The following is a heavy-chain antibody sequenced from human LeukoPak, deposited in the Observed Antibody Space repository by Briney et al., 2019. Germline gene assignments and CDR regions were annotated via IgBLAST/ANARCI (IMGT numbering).Heavy chain of an antibody. CDR2: ISGSDRST. V-gene: IGHV3-23*01. CDR3: AKDDDGSGSYPSFHY. D-gene: IGHD3-10*01. CDR1: GFTFSSYA. Sequence: GGSLRLSCAASGFTFSSYAMSWLRQAPGQGLEWVSAISGSDRSTYYADSVKGRFTISRDNSKNTLYMQMNSLRAEDTAVYYCAKDDDGSGSYPSFHYWGQGTLVTVSS. J-gene: IGHJ4*02.